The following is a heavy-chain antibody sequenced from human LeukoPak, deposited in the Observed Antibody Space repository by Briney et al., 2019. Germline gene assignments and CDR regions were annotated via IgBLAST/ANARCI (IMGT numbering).Heavy chain of an antibody. CDR1: GFTFSSYW. J-gene: IGHJ6*04. CDR3: AREGEYDYVWGSYRKDYYYCGMDV. Sequence: GGSLRLSCAASGFTFSSYWMHWVRQAPGKGLVWVSRINSDGSSTSYADSVKGRFTISRDNAKNTLYLQMNSLRAEDTAVYYCAREGEYDYVWGSYRKDYYYCGMDVWGKGTTVTVSS. D-gene: IGHD3-16*02. CDR2: INSDGSST. V-gene: IGHV3-74*01.